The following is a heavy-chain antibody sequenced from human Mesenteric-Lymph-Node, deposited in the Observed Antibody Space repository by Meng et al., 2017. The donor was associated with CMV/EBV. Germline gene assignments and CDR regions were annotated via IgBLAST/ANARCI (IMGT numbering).Heavy chain of an antibody. CDR3: ARQRLNRPFGVVIILEFDY. D-gene: IGHD3-3*01. CDR2: IYYSGST. Sequence: SETLSLTCTVSGGSISSSSYYWGWIRQPPGKGLEWIGSIYYSGSTYYNPSLKSRVTISVDTSKNQFSLKLSSVTAADTAVYYCARQRLNRPFGVVIILEFDYWGQGTLVTVSS. J-gene: IGHJ4*02. CDR1: GGSISSSSYY. V-gene: IGHV4-39*01.